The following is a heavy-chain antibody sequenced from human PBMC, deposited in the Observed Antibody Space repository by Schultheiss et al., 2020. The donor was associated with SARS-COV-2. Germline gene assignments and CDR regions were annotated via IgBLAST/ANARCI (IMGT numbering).Heavy chain of an antibody. CDR3: AKPAAAYYYYYGMDV. J-gene: IGHJ6*02. CDR2: ISGSGCST. D-gene: IGHD2-2*01. Sequence: GGSLRLSCAASGFTFSSYAMSWVRQAPGKGLEWVSAISGSGCSTYYADSVKGRFTISRDNSKNTLYLQMNSLRAEDTAVYYCAKPAAAYYYYYGMDVWGQGTTVTVSS. V-gene: IGHV3-23*01. CDR1: GFTFSSYA.